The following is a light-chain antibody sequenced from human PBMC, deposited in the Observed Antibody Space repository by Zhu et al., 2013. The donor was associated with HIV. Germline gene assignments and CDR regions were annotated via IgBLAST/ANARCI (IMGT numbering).Light chain of an antibody. CDR1: QSVRSY. Sequence: EIVLTQSPATLALSPGERATLSCRASQSVRSYLAWYQQKVGQAPRLLIYGASTRATGIPDRFSGSGSGTDFVLTISRLEPEDFAVYYCQQYGSSPYTFGQGAKLQIK. CDR3: QQYGSSPYT. J-gene: IGKJ2*01. CDR2: GAS. V-gene: IGKV3-20*01.